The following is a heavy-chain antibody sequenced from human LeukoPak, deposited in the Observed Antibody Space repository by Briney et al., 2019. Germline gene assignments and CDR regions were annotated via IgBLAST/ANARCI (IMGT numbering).Heavy chain of an antibody. J-gene: IGHJ6*03. V-gene: IGHV1-18*01. CDR3: ARDGRRGYSYGPYYYMDV. Sequence: ASVKVSCKASGYTFTSYGISWVRQAPGQGLEWMGWISAYNGNTNYAQKLQGRVTITTDESTSTAYMELSSLRSEDTAVYYCARDGRRGYSYGPYYYMDVWGKGTTVTVSS. CDR2: ISAYNGNT. D-gene: IGHD5-18*01. CDR1: GYTFTSYG.